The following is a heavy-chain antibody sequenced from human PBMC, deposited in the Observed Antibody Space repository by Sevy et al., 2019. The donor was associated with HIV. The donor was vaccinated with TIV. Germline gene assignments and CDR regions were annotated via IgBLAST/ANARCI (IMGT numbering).Heavy chain of an antibody. J-gene: IGHJ4*02. CDR3: VRDPAPLGVATGIDY. Sequence: GGSLRLSCAASGFTFSSYGMHWVRQAPGKGLEWVAVIWYDGSNKYYADSVKGRFTISRDNSKNTLYLQMNSLRAEDTAVYYCVRDPAPLGVATGIDYWGQGTLVTVSS. D-gene: IGHD5-12*01. CDR2: IWYDGSNK. V-gene: IGHV3-33*01. CDR1: GFTFSSYG.